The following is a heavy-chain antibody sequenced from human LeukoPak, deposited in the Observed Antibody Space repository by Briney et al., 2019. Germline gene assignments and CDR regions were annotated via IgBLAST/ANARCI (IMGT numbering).Heavy chain of an antibody. CDR1: GFTFGNYA. V-gene: IGHV3-49*04. Sequence: PGGSLRLSCTASGFTFGNYAMTWVRQAPGKGLEWVGFIASETYGGTAEYAASVKGRFTISRDDSKSIAYLQMNSLKTEDTAVYYCTRDQTPYYWGQGTLVTVSS. J-gene: IGHJ4*02. CDR2: IASETYGGTA. CDR3: TRDQTPYY.